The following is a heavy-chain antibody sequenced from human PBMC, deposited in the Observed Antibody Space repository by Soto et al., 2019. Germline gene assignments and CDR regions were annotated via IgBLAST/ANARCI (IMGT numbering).Heavy chain of an antibody. CDR1: GYTFSNYA. CDR3: ARAPRSSGYYHYAMDV. D-gene: IGHD3-9*01. J-gene: IGHJ6*02. Sequence: ASVKVSCKASGYTFSNYAIHWVRQAPGQRLEWMAWINAGNGDTKYSQNFQGRVTITRDTSASTAYMDLSSLRPEDTAVYYCARAPRSSGYYHYAMDVWGQGTPVTVSS. V-gene: IGHV1-3*01. CDR2: INAGNGDT.